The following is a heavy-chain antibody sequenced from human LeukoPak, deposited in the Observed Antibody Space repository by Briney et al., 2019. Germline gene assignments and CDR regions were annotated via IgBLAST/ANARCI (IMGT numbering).Heavy chain of an antibody. CDR2: IYHSGST. J-gene: IGHJ5*02. CDR1: GFTFSSYA. V-gene: IGHV4-30-2*01. D-gene: IGHD6-13*01. Sequence: LRLSCAASGFTFSSYAMSWVRQAPGKGLEWIGYIYHSGSTYYNPSLKSRVTISVDRSKNQFSLKLSSVTAADTAVYYCAREVPGIAAAGPVDPWGQGTLVTVSS. CDR3: AREVPGIAAAGPVDP.